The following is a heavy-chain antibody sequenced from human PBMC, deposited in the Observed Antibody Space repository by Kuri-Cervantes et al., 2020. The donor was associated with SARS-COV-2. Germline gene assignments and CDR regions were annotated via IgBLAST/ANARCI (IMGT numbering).Heavy chain of an antibody. CDR2: ISSSSSYI. D-gene: IGHD2/OR15-2a*01. CDR3: ARDPFRYYYYMDV. J-gene: IGHJ6*03. V-gene: IGHV3-21*01. Sequence: GESLKISCAASGFTFSSYSMNWVRQAPGKGLEWVSSISSSSSYIYYADSVKGRFTISRDNAKNSLYLQMNSLRAEDTAMYYCARDPFRYYYYMDVWDKGTTVTVSS. CDR1: GFTFSSYS.